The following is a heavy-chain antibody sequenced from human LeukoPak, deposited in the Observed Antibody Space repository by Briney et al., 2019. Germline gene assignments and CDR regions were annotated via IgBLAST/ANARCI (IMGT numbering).Heavy chain of an antibody. CDR3: AKGGGLIDYYYMDV. CDR1: GFTFSTYW. CDR2: ISGSGGST. D-gene: IGHD2-21*01. Sequence: GGSLRLSCAVSGFTFSTYWMHWVRQAPGKGLEWVSAISGSGGSTYYADSVKGRFTISRDNSKNTLYLQMNSLRAEDTAVYYCAKGGGLIDYYYMDVWGKGTTVTVSS. V-gene: IGHV3-23*01. J-gene: IGHJ6*03.